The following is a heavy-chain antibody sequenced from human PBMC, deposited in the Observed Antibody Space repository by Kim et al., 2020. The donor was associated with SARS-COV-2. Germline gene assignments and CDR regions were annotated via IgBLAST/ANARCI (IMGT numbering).Heavy chain of an antibody. CDR3: ARDGWSGATAGGGFDY. J-gene: IGHJ4*02. V-gene: IGHV7-4-1*02. Sequence: ASVKVSCKASGYTFTSYAMNWVRQAPGQGLEWMGWINTNTGNPTYAQGFTGRFVFSLDTSVSTAYLQISSLKAEDTAVYYCARDGWSGATAGGGFDYWGQGTLVTVSS. CDR2: INTNTGNP. D-gene: IGHD1-26*01. CDR1: GYTFTSYA.